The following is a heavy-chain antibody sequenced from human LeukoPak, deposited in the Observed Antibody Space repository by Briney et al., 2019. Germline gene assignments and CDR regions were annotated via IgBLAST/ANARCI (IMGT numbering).Heavy chain of an antibody. J-gene: IGHJ4*02. CDR2: INHSGST. CDR1: GGSFSGYY. CDR3: ARGRLVGAINY. D-gene: IGHD1-26*01. Sequence: TSETLSLTCAVYGGSFSGYYWSWIRQPPGKGLEWIGEINHSGSTNYNPSLKSRVTISVDTSKNQFSLKLSSVTAADTAVYYCARGRLVGAINYWGQGTLVTVSS. V-gene: IGHV4-34*01.